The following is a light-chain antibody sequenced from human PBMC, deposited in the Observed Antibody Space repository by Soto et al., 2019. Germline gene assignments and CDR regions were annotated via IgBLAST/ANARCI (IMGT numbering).Light chain of an antibody. J-gene: IGLJ1*01. Sequence: QSVLTQPASVSGSPGQSITISCTGTSSDVGGYNYVSWYQQHPGKAPKLMIYEVSNRPSGVSNRFSGSKSGNTASLTISGLQAEDEADYYCSSHTSSSTLDFGTGTKVTVL. CDR2: EVS. CDR3: SSHTSSSTLD. V-gene: IGLV2-14*01. CDR1: SSDVGGYNY.